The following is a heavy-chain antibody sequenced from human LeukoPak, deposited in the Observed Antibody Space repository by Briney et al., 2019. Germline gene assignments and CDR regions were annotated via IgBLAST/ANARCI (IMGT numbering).Heavy chain of an antibody. CDR1: GFTFSSYS. CDR2: ISGSGGST. J-gene: IGHJ4*02. D-gene: IGHD2-2*01. Sequence: PGGSLRLPCAASGFTFSSYSMNWVRQAPGKGLEWVSAISGSGGSTYYADSVKGRFTISRDNSKNTLYLQMNSLRAEDTAVYYCAKVKGVRLKDYYFDYWGQGTLVTVSS. V-gene: IGHV3-23*01. CDR3: AKVKGVRLKDYYFDY.